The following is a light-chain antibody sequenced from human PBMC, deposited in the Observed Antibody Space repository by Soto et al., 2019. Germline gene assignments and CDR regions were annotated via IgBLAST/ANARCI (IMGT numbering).Light chain of an antibody. CDR2: DAS. CDR3: QQYGDSPNT. CDR1: RGVNSR. V-gene: IGKV3-20*01. Sequence: EVLLTQSPGTLSLSPGERGTLSCRASRGVNSRLAWYQQKPGQAPRLLIYDASSRATGIPDRFSAIGSEIDSTLTINRLEAEDSAVYYCQQYGDSPNTFGQGTRLEI. J-gene: IGKJ5*01.